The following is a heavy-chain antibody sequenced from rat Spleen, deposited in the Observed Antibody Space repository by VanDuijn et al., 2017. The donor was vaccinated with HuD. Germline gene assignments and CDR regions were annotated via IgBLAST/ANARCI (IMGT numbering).Heavy chain of an antibody. CDR3: VRQDTSGYSNWFAY. Sequence: EVQLVESGGGLVQPGRSLKLSCAASGFTFSDYYMAWVRQAPTKGLEWVASISYDGGSTYYPDSVRGRFTISRDNAKSTLYLQMDSLRSEDTATYYGVRQDTSGYSNWFAYWGQGTLVTVSS. V-gene: IGHV5-20*01. J-gene: IGHJ3*01. D-gene: IGHD4-3*01. CDR1: GFTFSDYY. CDR2: ISYDGGST.